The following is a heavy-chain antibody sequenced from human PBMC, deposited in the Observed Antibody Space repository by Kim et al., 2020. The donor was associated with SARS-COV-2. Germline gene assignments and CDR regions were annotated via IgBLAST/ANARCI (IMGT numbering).Heavy chain of an antibody. J-gene: IGHJ4*02. CDR2: ISYDRSNK. Sequence: GGSLRLSCAASGFTFSGYGMHWVRQAPGKGLEWVAVISYDRSNKYYADSVKGRFTISRDNSKNTLYLQMDSLRAEDTAVYYCAKVPSSGWHNLDYWGQGTLVTVSS. V-gene: IGHV3-30*18. CDR1: GFTFSGYG. D-gene: IGHD6-19*01. CDR3: AKVPSSGWHNLDY.